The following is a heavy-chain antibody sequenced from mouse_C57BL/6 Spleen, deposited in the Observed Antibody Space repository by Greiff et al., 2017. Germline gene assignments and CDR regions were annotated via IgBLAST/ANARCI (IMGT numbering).Heavy chain of an antibody. V-gene: IGHV1-69*01. CDR3: ARSVPQQGHFDD. CDR1: GYTFTSYW. Sequence: QVQLQQPGAELVMPGASVKLSCKASGYTFTSYWMPWVQQRPGQGLEWIGEIDPSDSYTNYNQKFKGESTLTVDKSSSTAYMQRSSLTSEDSAVYYCARSVPQQGHFDDWGQGTTLTVSS. J-gene: IGHJ2*01. D-gene: IGHD3-3*01. CDR2: IDPSDSYT.